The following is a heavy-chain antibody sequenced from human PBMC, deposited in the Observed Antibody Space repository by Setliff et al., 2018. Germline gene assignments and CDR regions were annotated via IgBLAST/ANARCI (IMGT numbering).Heavy chain of an antibody. V-gene: IGHV4-4*07. CDR2: IYIGGSA. Sequence: PSETLSLTCTVSGGSISSYYWSWIRQPAGKGLEWIGHIYIGGSANYNPSLKSRVTMSIDTSKNQFSLKLNSVTAADMAVYYCASLTSGNSYPYWGQGTLVTGSS. CDR3: ASLTSGNSYPY. J-gene: IGHJ4*02. CDR1: GGSISSYY. D-gene: IGHD1-26*01.